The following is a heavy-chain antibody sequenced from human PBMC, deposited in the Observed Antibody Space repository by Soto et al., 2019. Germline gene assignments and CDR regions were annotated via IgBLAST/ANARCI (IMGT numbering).Heavy chain of an antibody. CDR2: MSGGGRST. Sequence: EVQLLESGGNLVKPGGFLRLSCAASGFTFNTYAMTWVRQPPGKGLEWVSSMSGGGRSTFYADSVKGRFTISRDNSKNTLYLHWNSLRDEGTAVYYCAKDRYDFWSGVKPDVWYVDVWGRGTVVTVST. CDR1: GFTFNTYA. D-gene: IGHD3-3*01. CDR3: AKDRYDFWSGVKPDVWYVDV. J-gene: IGHJ2*01. V-gene: IGHV3-23*01.